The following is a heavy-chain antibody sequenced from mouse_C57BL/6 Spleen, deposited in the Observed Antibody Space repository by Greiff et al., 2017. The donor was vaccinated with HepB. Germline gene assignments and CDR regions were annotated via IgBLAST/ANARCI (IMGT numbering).Heavy chain of an antibody. V-gene: IGHV1-52*01. CDR2: IDPSDSET. CDR3: ASGGITTVVDFDY. CDR1: GYTFTSYW. J-gene: IGHJ2*01. D-gene: IGHD1-1*01. Sequence: QVQLQQPGAELVRPGSSVKLSCKASGYTFTSYWMHWVKQRPIQGLEWIGNIDPSDSETHYNQKFKDKATLTVDKSSSTAYMQLSSLTSEDSAVYYCASGGITTVVDFDYWGQGTTLTVSS.